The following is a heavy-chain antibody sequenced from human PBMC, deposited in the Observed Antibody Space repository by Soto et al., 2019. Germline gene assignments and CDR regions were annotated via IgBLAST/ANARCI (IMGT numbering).Heavy chain of an antibody. J-gene: IGHJ6*02. V-gene: IGHV4-34*01. CDR3: ARAAPEADYYYGMDV. CDR2: INHSGST. Sequence: QVQVQRWGAGLVKPSETLSLTCAVYGGSFSGNYWSWIRQPPGKGLEWIGEINHSGSTNYNPSLKSRVTISVDTSKNQFSLNLRSVTAADTAVYYCARAAPEADYYYGMDVWGQGTTVTVSS. D-gene: IGHD6-19*01. CDR1: GGSFSGNY.